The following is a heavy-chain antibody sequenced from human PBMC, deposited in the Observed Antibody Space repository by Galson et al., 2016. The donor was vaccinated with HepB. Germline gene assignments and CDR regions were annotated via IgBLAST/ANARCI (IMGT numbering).Heavy chain of an antibody. V-gene: IGHV1-69*13. D-gene: IGHD3-22*01. J-gene: IGHJ4*02. CDR2: IIPIFGTA. CDR1: GGTFTYYD. Sequence: SVKVSCKASGGTFTYYDISWVRQAPGQGLEWMGGIIPIFGTANYAEKFQGRVTITADESTSTAYMELSSLRSEDTAVYYCANVTYYYDSSGTTYFEYWGQGTLVT. CDR3: ANVTYYYDSSGTTYFEY.